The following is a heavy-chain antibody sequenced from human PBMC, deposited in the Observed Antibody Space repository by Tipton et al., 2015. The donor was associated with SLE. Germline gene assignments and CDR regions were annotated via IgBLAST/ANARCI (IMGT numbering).Heavy chain of an antibody. CDR1: GGSFSGYY. V-gene: IGHV4-34*01. Sequence: TLSLTCAVYGGSFSGYYWSWIRQPPGKGLEWIGYIYYSGSTNYNPSLKSRVTISVDTSKNQFSLQLNSVTPEDTAVYYCARDLSRGGYEYYFDYWGQGTLVTVSS. J-gene: IGHJ4*02. CDR2: IYYSGST. CDR3: ARDLSRGGYEYYFDY. D-gene: IGHD5-12*01.